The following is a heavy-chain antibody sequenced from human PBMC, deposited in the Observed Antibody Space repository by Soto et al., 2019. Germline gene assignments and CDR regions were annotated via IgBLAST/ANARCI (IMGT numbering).Heavy chain of an antibody. V-gene: IGHV3-23*01. Sequence: GGSLRLSCAASGFTFGTTDMSWVRQAPGEGLEWVSTIDGSGGITYYADSVKGRFTISRDNSRNTVYLQMNSLRGDDTALYYCVKNSGWFNTWGQGALVTV. D-gene: IGHD3-10*01. J-gene: IGHJ5*02. CDR2: IDGSGGIT. CDR1: GFTFGTTD. CDR3: VKNSGWFNT.